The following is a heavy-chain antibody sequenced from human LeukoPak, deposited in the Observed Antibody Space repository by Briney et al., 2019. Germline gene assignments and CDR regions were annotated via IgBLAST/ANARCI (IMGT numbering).Heavy chain of an antibody. Sequence: QTGGSLRLSCAASGFTFSSYGMSWVRQAPGKGLEWVSAISGSGGSTYYADSVKGRFTISRDNSKNTLYLQMNSLRAEGTAVYYCAKKAQRGGNYYYYYMDVWGKGTTVTISS. CDR3: AKKAQRGGNYYYYYMDV. D-gene: IGHD3-16*01. V-gene: IGHV3-23*01. CDR2: ISGSGGST. CDR1: GFTFSSYG. J-gene: IGHJ6*03.